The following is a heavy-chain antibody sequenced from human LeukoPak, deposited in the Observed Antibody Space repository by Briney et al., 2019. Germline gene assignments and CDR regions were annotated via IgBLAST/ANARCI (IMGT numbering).Heavy chain of an antibody. J-gene: IGHJ3*02. V-gene: IGHV3-20*04. Sequence: GGSLRLSCAASGFVFENYAMTWVRQAPGKGLEWVSGINWNAGSIGYADSVKGRFTISRDNAKNSLYLQMHSLRAEDTALYYCARGMTSVTTVAFDIWGQGTRVTVSS. CDR2: INWNAGSI. CDR1: GFVFENYA. D-gene: IGHD4-17*01. CDR3: ARGMTSVTTVAFDI.